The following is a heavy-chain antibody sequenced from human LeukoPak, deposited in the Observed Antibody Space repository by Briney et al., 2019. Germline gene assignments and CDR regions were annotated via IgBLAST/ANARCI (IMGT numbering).Heavy chain of an antibody. Sequence: TGGSLRLSCAASGFTFNNYAMSWVRQAPGKGLEWVPTIEGGGGSTYYADYVKDRFTISGDNSKNTLYLQMNSLRVEDRALYYCAKDPLVGAVGNWCEPWGQGTLVTVSS. V-gene: IGHV3-23*01. CDR1: GFTFNNYA. J-gene: IGHJ5*02. CDR2: IEGGGGST. D-gene: IGHD1-26*01. CDR3: AKDPLVGAVGNWCEP.